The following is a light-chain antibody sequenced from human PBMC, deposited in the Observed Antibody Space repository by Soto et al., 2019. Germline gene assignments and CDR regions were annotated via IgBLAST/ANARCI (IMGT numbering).Light chain of an antibody. CDR1: SSDVGDYEH. V-gene: IGLV2-18*01. J-gene: IGLJ3*02. CDR2: DVI. Sequence: QSALTQPPSVSGSPGQSVTISCTITSSDVGDYEHVSWYQLAPGTAPKLLISDVINRPSGVPDRFSGSKSGNTPSLTISGLQPEDEADYYCQTWGAGIRVFGGGTKLTVL. CDR3: QTWGAGIRV.